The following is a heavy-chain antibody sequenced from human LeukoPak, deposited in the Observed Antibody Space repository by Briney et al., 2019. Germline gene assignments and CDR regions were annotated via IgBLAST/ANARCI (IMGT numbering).Heavy chain of an antibody. CDR1: GGSIGSGGYY. CDR2: IYYSGST. V-gene: IGHV4-31*03. J-gene: IGHJ4*02. D-gene: IGHD1-26*01. Sequence: TSETLSLTCTVSGGSIGSGGYYWSWIRQHPGKGLEWIGYIYYSGSTYYNPSLKSRVTISVDTSKNQFSLKLSSVTAADTAVYYCAEGRNFDYWGQGTLVTVSS. CDR3: AEGRNFDY.